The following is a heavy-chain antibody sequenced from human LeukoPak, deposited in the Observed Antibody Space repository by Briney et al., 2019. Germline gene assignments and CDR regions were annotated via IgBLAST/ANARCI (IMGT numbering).Heavy chain of an antibody. CDR1: GFTFSSYS. Sequence: GGSLRLSCAASGFTFSSYSMNWVRQAPGKGLEWVSSISGSSYYIYYADSVKGRFTISRDNAKNSLYLQMNSLRAEDTAVYYCARVNGNILSDIVVVVADNWFDPWGQGTLVTVSS. CDR3: ARVNGNILSDIVVVVADNWFDP. D-gene: IGHD2-15*01. J-gene: IGHJ5*02. CDR2: ISGSSYYI. V-gene: IGHV3-21*04.